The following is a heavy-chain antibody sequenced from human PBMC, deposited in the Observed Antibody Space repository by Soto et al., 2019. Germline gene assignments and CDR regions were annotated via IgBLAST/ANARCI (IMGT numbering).Heavy chain of an antibody. CDR1: GFTFSSYA. D-gene: IGHD6-13*01. J-gene: IGHJ6*02. Sequence: AGGSLRLSCAASGFTFSSYAMSWVRQAPGKGLEWVSAISGSGGSTYYADSVKGRFTISRDNSKNTLYLQMNSLRAEDTAVYYCAKEAQQLVRFYYYYGMDVWGQGTTVTVSS. CDR3: AKEAQQLVRFYYYYGMDV. V-gene: IGHV3-23*01. CDR2: ISGSGGST.